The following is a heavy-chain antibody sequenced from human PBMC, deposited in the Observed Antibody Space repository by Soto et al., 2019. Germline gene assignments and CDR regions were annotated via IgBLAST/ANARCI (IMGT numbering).Heavy chain of an antibody. V-gene: IGHV3-30-3*01. J-gene: IGHJ6*02. Sequence: GGSLRLSCAASGFTFSSYAMPWVRQGPVTGLEWVAVISYDGSNKYYADSVKGRFTISRDNSKNTLYLPMNSLRAEDTAVDYCATILRFLEWAYPYYYYGMDVWGQGTTVTV. CDR2: ISYDGSNK. D-gene: IGHD3-3*01. CDR1: GFTFSSYA. CDR3: ATILRFLEWAYPYYYYGMDV.